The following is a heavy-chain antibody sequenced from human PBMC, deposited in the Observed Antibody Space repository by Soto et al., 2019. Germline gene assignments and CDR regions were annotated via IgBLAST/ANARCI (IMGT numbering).Heavy chain of an antibody. V-gene: IGHV3-74*01. CDR1: GFTFNSYW. CDR3: VRTSLAVAAATREDY. Sequence: EVQLVESGGGLVQPGGSLRLSCAASGFTFNSYWMHWVRQAPGKGLVWVSRINSDGSSTSYADSVKGRFTISRDNAKNTLYLQMNSLRAEDTAVYYCVRTSLAVAAATREDYWGQGTLVTVSS. CDR2: INSDGSST. D-gene: IGHD2-15*01. J-gene: IGHJ4*02.